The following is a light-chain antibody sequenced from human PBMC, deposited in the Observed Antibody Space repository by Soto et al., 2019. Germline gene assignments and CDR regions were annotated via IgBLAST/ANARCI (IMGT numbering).Light chain of an antibody. V-gene: IGKV1-5*03. CDR3: QQYNNYLGT. CDR2: RAS. CDR1: QSINNW. Sequence: DIQMTQSPSTLSASVGDRVTITCRASQSINNWLAWYQQRPGKAPNLLIYRASSVESGVPSRFSGSGYGTEFTLTIDSLQPDDSATYYCQQYNNYLGTFGQGTKVEIK. J-gene: IGKJ1*01.